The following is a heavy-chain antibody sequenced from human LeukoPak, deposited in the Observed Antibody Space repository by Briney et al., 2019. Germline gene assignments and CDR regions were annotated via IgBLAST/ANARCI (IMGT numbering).Heavy chain of an antibody. CDR1: GGSISSGDYS. CDR2: IYHSGST. V-gene: IGHV4-61*08. CDR3: ARAFSSSSFYFNY. J-gene: IGHJ4*02. D-gene: IGHD6-6*01. Sequence: PSETLSLTCAVSGGSISSGDYSWSWIRQPPGKGLEWIGYIYHSGSTNYNPSLKSRVTISVDTSKNQFSLKLSSVTAADTAVYYCARAFSSSSFYFNYWGQGTLVTVSS.